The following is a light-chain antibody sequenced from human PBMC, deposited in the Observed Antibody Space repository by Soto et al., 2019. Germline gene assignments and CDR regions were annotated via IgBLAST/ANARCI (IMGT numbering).Light chain of an antibody. J-gene: IGKJ4*01. CDR3: QQFSSYPLT. CDR2: GAS. V-gene: IGKV3-15*01. Sequence: EIVMTQSPATLSVAPGARAPLSCRARQSVTSNLAWYQQNPGQAPRLLIYGASTRATGIPARFSGGGSGTDFTLTISRLEPEDFAVYYCQQFSSYPLTFGGGTKVDIK. CDR1: QSVTSN.